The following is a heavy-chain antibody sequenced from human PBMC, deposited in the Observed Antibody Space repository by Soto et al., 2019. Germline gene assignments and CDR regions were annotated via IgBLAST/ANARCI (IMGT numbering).Heavy chain of an antibody. V-gene: IGHV4-39*01. CDR3: ARHSLALRKNNWFDP. CDR2: IFYLGSS. J-gene: IGHJ5*02. Sequence: PSETLSLTCTVSGDSIISSDFYWGWVRQPPGEGLEWIGSIFYLGSSYYNPSLKSRVTMSVDTSKNQFSLRLRSVTAADTALYFCARHSLALRKNNWFDPWGQGIMVTSPQ. D-gene: IGHD3-3*02. CDR1: GDSIISSDFY.